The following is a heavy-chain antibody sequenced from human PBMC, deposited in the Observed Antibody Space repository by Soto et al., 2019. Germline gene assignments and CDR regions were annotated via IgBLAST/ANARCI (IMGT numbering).Heavy chain of an antibody. CDR3: ARDFRRDDYGDYVSLGYYYYGMDV. D-gene: IGHD4-17*01. V-gene: IGHV4-31*03. CDR1: GGSISSGGYY. Sequence: SETLSLTCTVSGGSISSGGYYWSWIRQHPGKGLEWIGYIYYSGSTYYNPSLKSRVTISVDTSKNQFSLKLSSVTAADTAVYYCARDFRRDDYGDYVSLGYYYYGMDVWGQGTTVTVSS. J-gene: IGHJ6*02. CDR2: IYYSGST.